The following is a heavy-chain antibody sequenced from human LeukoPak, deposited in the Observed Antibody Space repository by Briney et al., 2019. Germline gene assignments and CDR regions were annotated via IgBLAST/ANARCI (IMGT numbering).Heavy chain of an antibody. D-gene: IGHD6-19*01. CDR2: INHSGST. CDR1: GGSFSGCC. Sequence: SQTLSPAQAVDGGSFSGCCWSWIRQPPGNGLEWIGEINHSGSTNYNPSLKSRVTISVDTSKNQFSLKLSSVTAADTAVYYCARGSGWYGGAFDIWGQGTMVTVSS. CDR3: ARGSGWYGGAFDI. V-gene: IGHV4-34*01. J-gene: IGHJ3*02.